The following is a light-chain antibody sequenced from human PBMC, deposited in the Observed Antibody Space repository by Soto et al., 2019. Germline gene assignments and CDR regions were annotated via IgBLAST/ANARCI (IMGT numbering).Light chain of an antibody. CDR3: SSYRSGGTFV. Sequence: QSALAQPTSVSGSPGQSIAISCTGTSSDVGGYNYVSWHQQHPGKAPKVLISVVSNRPSGVSNRFSGSKSGNTASLTISGLQAEDEADYYCSSYRSGGTFVFGSGTKLTVL. V-gene: IGLV2-14*01. CDR1: SSDVGGYNY. J-gene: IGLJ1*01. CDR2: VVS.